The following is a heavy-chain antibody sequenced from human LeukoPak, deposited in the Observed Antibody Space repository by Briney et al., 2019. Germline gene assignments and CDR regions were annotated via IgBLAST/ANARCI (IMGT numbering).Heavy chain of an antibody. CDR2: ITSSSSYI. Sequence: PGGSLRLSCAASGFTFTSYNMNWVRQAPGKGLEWVSSITSSSSYIYYADSVKGRFTISRDNAKNSLYLEMNSLRVDDTAVYYCGLVRRNYYYYMDIWGNGTTVIISS. CDR3: GLVRRNYYYYMDI. J-gene: IGHJ6*03. D-gene: IGHD3-10*01. V-gene: IGHV3-21*01. CDR1: GFTFTSYN.